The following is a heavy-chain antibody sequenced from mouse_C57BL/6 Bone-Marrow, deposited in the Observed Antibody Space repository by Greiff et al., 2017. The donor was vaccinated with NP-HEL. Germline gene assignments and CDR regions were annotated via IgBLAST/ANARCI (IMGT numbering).Heavy chain of an antibody. J-gene: IGHJ4*01. V-gene: IGHV1-12*01. D-gene: IGHD1-1*01. CDR2: IYPGNGDT. CDR1: GYTFTSYN. CDR3: VADYYGSSYGAMDY. Sequence: LQQSGAELVRPGASVKMSCKASGYTFTSYNMHWVKQTPRQGLEWIGAIYPGNGDTSYNQKFKGKATLTVDKSSSTAYMQLSSLTSEDSAVYFCVADYYGSSYGAMDYWGQGTSVTVSS.